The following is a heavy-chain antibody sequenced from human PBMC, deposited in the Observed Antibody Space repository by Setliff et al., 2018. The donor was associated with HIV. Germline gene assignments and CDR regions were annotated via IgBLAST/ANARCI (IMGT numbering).Heavy chain of an antibody. CDR3: ARDSRLSYRKIHDAFDI. V-gene: IGHV4-39*02. J-gene: IGHJ3*02. CDR2: IYWSGLT. D-gene: IGHD3-16*02. CDR1: SGSVSRSDYY. Sequence: PSETLSLTCTVSSGSVSRSDYYWGWIRQTPGKGLEWIGSIYWSGLTFYNPSFKSRVTISVDTSKNQFSLRLNSVTAADTAVYYCARDSRLSYRKIHDAFDIWGQGTMVTVSS.